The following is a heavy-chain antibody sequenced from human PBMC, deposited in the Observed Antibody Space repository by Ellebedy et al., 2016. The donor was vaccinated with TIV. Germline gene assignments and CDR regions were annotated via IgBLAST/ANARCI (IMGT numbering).Heavy chain of an antibody. V-gene: IGHV1-2*02. CDR3: ATDSGYDLSRIPFDY. J-gene: IGHJ4*02. D-gene: IGHD5-12*01. CDR1: GYTFTGYY. Sequence: ASVKVSXXASGYTFTGYYMHWVRQAPGQGLEWMGWVNPNTGGTNYAQNFQGRVTMTRDTSISTAYMELSRLRSDDTAVYYCATDSGYDLSRIPFDYWGQGTLVTVAS. CDR2: VNPNTGGT.